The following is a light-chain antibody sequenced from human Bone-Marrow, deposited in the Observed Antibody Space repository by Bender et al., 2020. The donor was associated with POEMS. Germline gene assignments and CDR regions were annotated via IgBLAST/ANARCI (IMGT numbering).Light chain of an antibody. CDR3: QSYDISLSGWV. CDR2: NNK. Sequence: QSVLTQPPPASAAPGQTATISCTGTSSNMGASYGVNWYQLLRTAPQLLIYNNKNRPSGVPDRFSGSKSGTSASLAITGLQAEDEADYYCQSYDISLSGWVFGGGTKLTAL. CDR1: SSNMGASYG. V-gene: IGLV1-40*01. J-gene: IGLJ3*02.